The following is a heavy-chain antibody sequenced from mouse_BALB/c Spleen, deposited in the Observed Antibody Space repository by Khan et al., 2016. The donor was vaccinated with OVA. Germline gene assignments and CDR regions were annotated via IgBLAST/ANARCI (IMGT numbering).Heavy chain of an antibody. D-gene: IGHD1-2*01. J-gene: IGHJ3*01. Sequence: QVQLKESGAELARPGASVKLSCKASGYTFTDYYINWVKQRTGQGLEWIGEISPGSGDTYYHEKFKGKATLTADKSSNTAYMQLSSLTSEASAVYFCARRNYFGYTFAYWGQGTLVTVSA. CDR2: ISPGSGDT. CDR1: GYTFTDYY. CDR3: ARRNYFGYTFAY. V-gene: IGHV1-77*01.